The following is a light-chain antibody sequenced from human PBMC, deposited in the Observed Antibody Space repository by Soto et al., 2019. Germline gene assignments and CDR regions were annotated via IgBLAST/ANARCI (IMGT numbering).Light chain of an antibody. V-gene: IGLV2-23*02. CDR3: SSYAGSSIYV. CDR2: EVR. J-gene: IGLJ1*01. Sequence: QSVLTQPASVSWSPGQSITLSCYGTSSDVASHNFVSWYQQQPGKAPKLLIYEVRKRPSGVPDRFSGSKSGNTASLTISGLQADDEADYYCSSYAGSSIYVFGPGTKVTVL. CDR1: SSDVASHNF.